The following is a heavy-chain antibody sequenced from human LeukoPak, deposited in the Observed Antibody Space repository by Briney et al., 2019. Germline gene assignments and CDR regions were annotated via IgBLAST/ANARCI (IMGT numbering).Heavy chain of an antibody. Sequence: PGGSLRLSCAASGFTFSSYAMHWVRQAPGKGLEWVALISYDGSNKYYADSVKGRFTISRDNSKNTLYLQMNSLRAEDTAVYYCARDISQGDMTTVVTPFLWWGQGTLVTVSS. V-gene: IGHV3-30-3*01. D-gene: IGHD4-23*01. CDR3: ARDISQGDMTTVVTPFLW. J-gene: IGHJ4*02. CDR1: GFTFSSYA. CDR2: ISYDGSNK.